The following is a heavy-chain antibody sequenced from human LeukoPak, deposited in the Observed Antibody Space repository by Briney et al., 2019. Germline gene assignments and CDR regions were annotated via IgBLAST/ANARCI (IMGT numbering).Heavy chain of an antibody. J-gene: IGHJ4*02. CDR3: ARGAWGSCFDS. CDR2: TYYRSKWYN. CDR1: GDSVSRNSAA. Sequence: SQTLSLTCAISGDSVSRNSAAWNWIRPSPSRGLEWLGRTYYRSKWYNEYAVSVRSRITINPDTSKNQLSLQLSSVTPEDTAVYYCARGAWGSCFDSWGQGTLVTVSS. D-gene: IGHD7-27*01. V-gene: IGHV6-1*01.